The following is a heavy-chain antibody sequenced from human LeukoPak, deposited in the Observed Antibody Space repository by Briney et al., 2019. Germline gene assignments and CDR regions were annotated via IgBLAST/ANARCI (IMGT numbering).Heavy chain of an antibody. CDR1: GFTFSDYY. Sequence: GGSLRLSCVASGFTFSDYYMTWIRQSPGKGLEWVSAISGSGDNTYYADSVKGRFTVSRDNSKNTLYVQMKSLRAEDTAVYYCAKDFVVVPGNVNYFDYWGQGTLVTVSS. CDR3: AKDFVVVPGNVNYFDY. J-gene: IGHJ4*02. CDR2: ISGSGDNT. D-gene: IGHD2-21*02. V-gene: IGHV3-23*01.